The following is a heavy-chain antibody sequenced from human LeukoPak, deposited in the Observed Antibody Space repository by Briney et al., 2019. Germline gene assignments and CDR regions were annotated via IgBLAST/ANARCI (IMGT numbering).Heavy chain of an antibody. CDR1: GGTFSSYA. D-gene: IGHD1-14*01. V-gene: IGHV1-69*06. CDR3: ARVGPWVNPDYYYYYMDV. CDR2: IIPIFGTA. Sequence: SVKVSCKASGGTFSSYAISWVRQAPGQGLEWMGGIIPIFGTANYAQKFQGRVTITADKSTSTAYMELSSLRSEDTAVYYCARVGPWVNPDYYYYYMDVWGKGTTVTVS. J-gene: IGHJ6*03.